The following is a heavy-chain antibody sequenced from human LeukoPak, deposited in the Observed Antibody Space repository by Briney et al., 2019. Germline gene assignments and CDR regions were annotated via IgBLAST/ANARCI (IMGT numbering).Heavy chain of an antibody. Sequence: GGTLRLSCAASGFSFRSHGMNWVRQAPGKGLEWVAFIRSDGLNKYYADSVKGRFTISSDNSKNTLYLQMNSLTAEDTAVFSCESGSFPYHCFMDVWGKGTTVTISS. CDR2: IRSDGLNK. CDR3: ESGSFPYHCFMDV. V-gene: IGHV3-30*02. CDR1: GFSFRSHG. J-gene: IGHJ6*03. D-gene: IGHD6-6*01.